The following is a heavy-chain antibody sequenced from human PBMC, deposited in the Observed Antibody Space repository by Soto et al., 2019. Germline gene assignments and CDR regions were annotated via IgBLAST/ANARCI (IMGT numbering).Heavy chain of an antibody. CDR3: ANPLLEKATPY. J-gene: IGHJ4*02. CDR1: GITFSSHA. V-gene: IGHV3-23*01. Sequence: EVQLLESGGGLVQPGGSLRLSCAASGITFSSHAMSWVRQAPGKGLEWVTSISGNGGSTYYADSVKGRFTISRDNSKNKLNLQKNSLRAEDTAVYHCANPLLEKATPYWGQGTLVTVSS. CDR2: ISGNGGST. D-gene: IGHD2-15*01.